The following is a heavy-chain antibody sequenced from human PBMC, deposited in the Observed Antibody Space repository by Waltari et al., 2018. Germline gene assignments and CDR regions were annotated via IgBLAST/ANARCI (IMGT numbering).Heavy chain of an antibody. CDR3: ARKWGYYDSSGYWYDY. D-gene: IGHD3-22*01. Sequence: QVQLQESDPGLVKPSETLSLTCAVSGYSISSGYYWGWIRQPPGKGLEWIGSIYHSGSTYYNPSLKSRVTISVDTSKNQFSLKLSSVTAADTAVYYCARKWGYYDSSGYWYDYWGQGTLVTVSS. V-gene: IGHV4-38-2*01. CDR2: IYHSGST. CDR1: GYSISSGYY. J-gene: IGHJ4*02.